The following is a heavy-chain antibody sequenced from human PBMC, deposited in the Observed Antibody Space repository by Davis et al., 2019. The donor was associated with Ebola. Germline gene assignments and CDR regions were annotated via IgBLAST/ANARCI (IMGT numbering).Heavy chain of an antibody. J-gene: IGHJ5*02. CDR3: ARGVWLGDNWFDP. Sequence: PGGSLRLSCTVSGGSISGYYWSWIRQPAGKGLEFIGRIYPSGSTNYKPSLKGRVTMSIDTSNNQFYLKVNSVTAADTAIYYCARGVWLGDNWFDPWGQGIPVTVSS. D-gene: IGHD6-19*01. V-gene: IGHV4-4*07. CDR2: IYPSGST. CDR1: GGSISGYY.